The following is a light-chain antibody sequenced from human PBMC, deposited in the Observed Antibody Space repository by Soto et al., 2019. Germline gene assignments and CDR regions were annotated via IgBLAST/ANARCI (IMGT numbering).Light chain of an antibody. Sequence: QSALTQPASVSGSPGQSITISCTGTSSDVGSYKLVSWYQQHPGKAPKLMISEVSKRPSGISDRFSGSKSGSTASLTISGLQAEDEADYYCCSYAGTSTHTVFGGGTQLTV. CDR3: CSYAGTSTHTV. CDR2: EVS. V-gene: IGLV2-23*02. CDR1: SSDVGSYKL. J-gene: IGLJ7*01.